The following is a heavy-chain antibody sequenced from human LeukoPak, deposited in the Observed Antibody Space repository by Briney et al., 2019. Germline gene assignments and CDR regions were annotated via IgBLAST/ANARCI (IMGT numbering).Heavy chain of an antibody. V-gene: IGHV3-30*18. CDR2: ISYDGSNK. J-gene: IGHJ3*02. D-gene: IGHD4-17*01. CDR1: GFTFSSYG. CDR3: AKNGRTTVTNDAFDI. Sequence: PGGSLRLSCAASGFTFSSYGMHWVRQAPGKGLEWVAVISYDGSNKYYADSVKGRFTISRDNSKNTLYLQMNSLRAEDTAVYYCAKNGRTTVTNDAFDIWGQGTMVTVSS.